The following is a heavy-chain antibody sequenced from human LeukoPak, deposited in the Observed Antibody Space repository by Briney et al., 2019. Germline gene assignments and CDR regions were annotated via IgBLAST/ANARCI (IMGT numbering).Heavy chain of an antibody. D-gene: IGHD4-17*01. J-gene: IGHJ4*02. Sequence: RASVKVSCKISGYTFTDYFIHWVRQAPGQGLEWMGWTSPKSVDRKCTQKFQGRVTMTRDMSISTVYMELDRLTFDDTAVYFCARDNYGTLDYWGQGSLVTVSS. CDR2: TSPKSVDR. CDR3: ARDNYGTLDY. CDR1: GYTFTDYF. V-gene: IGHV1-2*02.